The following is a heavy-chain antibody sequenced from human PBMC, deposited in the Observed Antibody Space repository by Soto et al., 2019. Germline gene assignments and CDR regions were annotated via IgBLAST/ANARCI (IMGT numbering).Heavy chain of an antibody. V-gene: IGHV3-23*01. D-gene: IGHD6-6*01. CDR1: GLTFSSYA. Sequence: PGGCMRLSCAASGLTFSSYAMSWARQAPGKGLEWVSAISGSGGSTYYADSVKGRFTISRDNSKNTLYLQMNSLRAEDTAVYYCARRSRYSSSSLDYWGQGTLVTVSS. CDR3: ARRSRYSSSSLDY. J-gene: IGHJ4*02. CDR2: ISGSGGST.